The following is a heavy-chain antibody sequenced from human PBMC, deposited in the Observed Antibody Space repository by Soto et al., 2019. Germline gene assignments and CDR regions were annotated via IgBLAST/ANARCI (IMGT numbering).Heavy chain of an antibody. CDR3: ARQGSY. CDR1: GVSISDTSYY. J-gene: IGHJ4*02. CDR2: IYFNGNT. V-gene: IGHV4-39*01. Sequence: QLQLQESGPGLVKPSETLSLTCTVSGVSISDTSYYWGWIRQPPGKGLEWIGTIYFNGNTFYNPSLKSRLPISVDTSSNHFSLRLTSVTAADTAVYYCARQGSYWGQGTLVAVSS.